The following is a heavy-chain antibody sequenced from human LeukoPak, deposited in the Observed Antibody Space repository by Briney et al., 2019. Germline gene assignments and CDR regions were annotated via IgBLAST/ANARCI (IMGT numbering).Heavy chain of an antibody. J-gene: IGHJ4*02. CDR3: ARDQSSVFDY. CDR1: GCTFSSYW. Sequence: GGSLRLSCAASGCTFSSYWMHWVRQAPGKGLVRVSRIKSDGSSTTYADSVKGRFTISRDNAKNTLYLQMNSLRAEDTAVYYCARDQSSVFDYWGQGTLVTVSS. D-gene: IGHD6-25*01. CDR2: IKSDGSST. V-gene: IGHV3-74*01.